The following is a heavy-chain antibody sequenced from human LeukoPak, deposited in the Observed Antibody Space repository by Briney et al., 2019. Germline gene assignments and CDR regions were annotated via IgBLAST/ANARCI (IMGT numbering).Heavy chain of an antibody. CDR3: ARDGLMLGNLDGSGH. Sequence: GGSLRLSCVASGFSFTAFSMNWVRQAPGKGLEWVASISSSSGYIYYADSVEGRFTISRDNAKKLVYLQMSSLRAEDTAVYYCARDGLMLGNLDGSGHGGQGTLVTVYS. CDR1: GFSFTAFS. J-gene: IGHJ4*02. D-gene: IGHD6-19*01. CDR2: ISSSSGYI. V-gene: IGHV3-21*01.